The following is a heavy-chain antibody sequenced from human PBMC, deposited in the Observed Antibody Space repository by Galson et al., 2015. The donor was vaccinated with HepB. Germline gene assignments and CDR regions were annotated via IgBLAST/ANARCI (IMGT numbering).Heavy chain of an antibody. CDR3: ARDQEVDEQLVNYDY. D-gene: IGHD6-13*01. Sequence: SLRLSCAASGLTFSSYWMSWVRQAPGKGLEWVANIKEDGSEKYYADSVKGRFTISRDNAKNSLYLQMNSLRAEDTSVYYCARDQEVDEQLVNYDYWGQGTLVTVSS. CDR2: IKEDGSEK. CDR1: GLTFSSYW. J-gene: IGHJ4*02. V-gene: IGHV3-7*01.